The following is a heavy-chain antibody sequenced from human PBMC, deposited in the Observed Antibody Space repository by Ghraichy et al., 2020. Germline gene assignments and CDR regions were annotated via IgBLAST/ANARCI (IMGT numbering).Heavy chain of an antibody. CDR1: GFPFSTSW. Sequence: GGSLRLSCVVSGFPFSTSWMTWVRQAPGKGLEWVANMNHDGSLETILDSVKGRFTISRDNAKNSVYLQMNSLRAEDTAVYFCGGGSGWIFDCWGQGTRVTVSS. D-gene: IGHD6-19*01. V-gene: IGHV3-7*01. CDR3: GGGSGWIFDC. CDR2: MNHDGSLE. J-gene: IGHJ4*02.